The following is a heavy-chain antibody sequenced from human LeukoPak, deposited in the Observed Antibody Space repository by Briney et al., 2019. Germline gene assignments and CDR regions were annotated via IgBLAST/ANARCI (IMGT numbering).Heavy chain of an antibody. Sequence: SETLSLTCTVSGGSISSSSYYWGWIRQPPGKGLEWIGSIYYSGSTYYTPSLKSRVTISVDTSKNPFSLRLSSVTAADTAVYYCARVGVLDAFDIWGQGTMVTASS. CDR2: IYYSGST. CDR3: ARVGVLDAFDI. D-gene: IGHD3-16*01. CDR1: GGSISSSSYY. J-gene: IGHJ3*02. V-gene: IGHV4-39*07.